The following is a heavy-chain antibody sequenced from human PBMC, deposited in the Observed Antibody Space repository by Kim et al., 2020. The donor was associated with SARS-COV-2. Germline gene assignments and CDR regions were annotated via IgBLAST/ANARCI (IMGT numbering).Heavy chain of an antibody. CDR3: ARVRSAYYDILTGYYTGYYYFGIDV. J-gene: IGHJ6*02. D-gene: IGHD3-9*01. CDR2: ISYDGSNK. CDR1: GFTFSSYA. Sequence: GGSLRLFCAASGFTFSSYAMHWVRQAPGKGLEWVAVISYDGSNKYYADSVKGRFTISRDNSKNTLYLQMNSLRAEDTAVYYCARVRSAYYDILTGYYTGYYYFGIDVWGQGTTVTVSS. V-gene: IGHV3-30*04.